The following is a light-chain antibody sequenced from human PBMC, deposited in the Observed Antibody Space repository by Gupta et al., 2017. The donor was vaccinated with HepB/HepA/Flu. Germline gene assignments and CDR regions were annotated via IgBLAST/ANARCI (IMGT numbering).Light chain of an antibody. Sequence: DTQXTQSPASLSASXGDRVTITCRASQTINNFLAWYQQKPGKVPKLLIYAASTLQSGVPSRFSASGSGTEFTLTISSLQPEDLATYYCQKYDVAPLTFGPGTKVDLK. CDR3: QKYDVAPLT. CDR1: QTINNF. J-gene: IGKJ3*01. V-gene: IGKV1-27*01. CDR2: AAS.